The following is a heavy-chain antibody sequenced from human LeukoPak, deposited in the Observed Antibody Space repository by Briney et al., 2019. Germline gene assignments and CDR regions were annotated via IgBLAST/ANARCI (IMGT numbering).Heavy chain of an antibody. CDR1: GTIFTSYW. CDR3: ARHDPREEVFDN. D-gene: IGHD1-26*01. CDR2: IYPGDSDT. V-gene: IGHV5-51*01. J-gene: IGHJ4*02. Sequence: GASLEISCKGSGTIFTSYWIGWVRPLPGKGLERRGIIYPGDSDTRYSPSFQGQVTISAAKSISTAYLQWSSLKPSDTAMYYCARHDPREEVFDNWGQGTLVTVSS.